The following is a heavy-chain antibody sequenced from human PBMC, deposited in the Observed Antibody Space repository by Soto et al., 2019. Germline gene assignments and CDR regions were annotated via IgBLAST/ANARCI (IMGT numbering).Heavy chain of an antibody. CDR1: GDSISRGGYY. CDR2: IYHSGST. CDR3: ARDGAGAYGLGWFDP. J-gene: IGHJ5*02. V-gene: IGHV4-31*03. D-gene: IGHD2-21*01. Sequence: QVQLQESGPGLVKPSQTLSLTCTVSGDSISRGGYYWNWLRQHPRKGLEWIGYIYHSGSTIYNPSLKSRVTISVDTSKNRLSRELSKVTAADTAVYYCARDGAGAYGLGWFDPWGQGILVTVSS.